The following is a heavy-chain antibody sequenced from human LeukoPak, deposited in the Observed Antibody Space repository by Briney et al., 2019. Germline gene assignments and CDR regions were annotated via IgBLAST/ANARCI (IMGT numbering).Heavy chain of an antibody. V-gene: IGHV3-23*01. D-gene: IGHD3-10*01. CDR3: AKAEARPITMVRILYYYYYYGMDV. CDR2: ISGSGGST. Sequence: GGSLRLSCAASGFTFSSYAMSWVRQAPGKGLEWVSAISGSGGSTYYADSVKGRFTISRDNSKNTLYLQMNSLRAEDTAVYYCAKAEARPITMVRILYYYYYYGMDVWGQGTTVTVSS. CDR1: GFTFSSYA. J-gene: IGHJ6*02.